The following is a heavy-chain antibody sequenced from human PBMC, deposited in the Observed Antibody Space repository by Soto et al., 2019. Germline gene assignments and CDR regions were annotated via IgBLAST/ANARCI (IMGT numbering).Heavy chain of an antibody. D-gene: IGHD2-2*01. J-gene: IGHJ4*02. CDR3: ASLYCSSTSCYLDY. CDR1: GGSISSGGYY. Sequence: SSETLSLTCTVSGGSISSGGYYWSWIRQHPGKGLEWIGYIYYSGSTYYNPSLKSRVTISVDTSKNQFSLKLSSVTAADTAVYYCASLYCSSTSCYLDYWGQGTLVTVSS. CDR2: IYYSGST. V-gene: IGHV4-31*03.